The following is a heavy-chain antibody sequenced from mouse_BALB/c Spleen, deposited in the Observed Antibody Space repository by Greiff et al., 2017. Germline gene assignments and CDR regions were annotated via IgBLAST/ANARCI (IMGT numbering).Heavy chain of an antibody. V-gene: IGHV1S137*01. J-gene: IGHJ4*01. Sequence: QVQLQQSGAELVRPGVSVKISCKGSGYTFTDYAMHWVKQSHAKSLEWIGVISTYYGDASYNQKFKGKATMTVDKSSSTAYMELARLTSEDSAIYYGARGYYYGSSFYAMDYWGQGTSVTVSS. CDR2: ISTYYGDA. CDR3: ARGYYYGSSFYAMDY. D-gene: IGHD1-1*01. CDR1: GYTFTDYA.